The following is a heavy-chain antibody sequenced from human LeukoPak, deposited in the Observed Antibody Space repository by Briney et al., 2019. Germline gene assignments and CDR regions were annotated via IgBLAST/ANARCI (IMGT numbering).Heavy chain of an antibody. CDR2: ISHSGST. CDR3: AGHHPRNTVDF. CDR1: GGSISNYY. D-gene: IGHD2-8*02. Sequence: SETLSLTCTVSGGSISNYYWSWIRPPPGKGLEWIGYISHSGSTNYSPSLKSRVTISLDTSKNQFSLKLSSVTAADTAVYYCAGHHPRNTVDFWGQGTLVTVSS. J-gene: IGHJ4*02. V-gene: IGHV4-59*08.